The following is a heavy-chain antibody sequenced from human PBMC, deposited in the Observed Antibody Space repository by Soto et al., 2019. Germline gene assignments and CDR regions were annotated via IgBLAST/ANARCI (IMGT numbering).Heavy chain of an antibody. D-gene: IGHD3-10*01. J-gene: IGHJ2*01. V-gene: IGHV3-23*01. CDR2: ISGGGAAT. CDR3: GRKVSGSTGRPDLWYFDL. CDR1: GFTFSGYA. Sequence: EVQLLDSGGGLVQPGGSLRLSCAASGFTFSGYALTWVRQAPGKGLEWVSAISGGGAATFYADSVKGRFTISRDKSTNTLYLQMNALRAEDTAVYYCGRKVSGSTGRPDLWYFDLWGRGTLVTVSS.